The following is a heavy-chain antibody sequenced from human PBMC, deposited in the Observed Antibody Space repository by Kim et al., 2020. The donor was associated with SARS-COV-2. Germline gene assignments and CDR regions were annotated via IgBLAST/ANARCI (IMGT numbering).Heavy chain of an antibody. J-gene: IGHJ6*02. CDR3: ARVLTVTTHYYYYGMDV. CDR2: IYYSGGT. V-gene: IGHV4-61*01. Sequence: SETLSLTCTVSGGSVSSSSYSWGWIRQPPGKGLEWIGCIYYSGGTNFNPSLKNRVTISLDTSKNLFSLKLSSVTAADTALYYCARVLTVTTHYYYYGMDVWGQGTTVTVSS. CDR1: GGSVSSSSYS. D-gene: IGHD4-17*01.